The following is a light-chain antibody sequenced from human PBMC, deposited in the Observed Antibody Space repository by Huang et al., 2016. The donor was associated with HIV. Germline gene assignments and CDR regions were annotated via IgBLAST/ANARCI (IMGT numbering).Light chain of an antibody. Sequence: IVLTQSPATLSLSPGERATLSCRASQSVSNYLAWYQQKPGRTPRLLIYDASNRATGIPARFSGSGSGTDFTLTISSLEPEDFAVYYCQQRSNWLTFGGGTNVEIK. V-gene: IGKV3-11*01. CDR2: DAS. J-gene: IGKJ4*01. CDR3: QQRSNWLT. CDR1: QSVSNY.